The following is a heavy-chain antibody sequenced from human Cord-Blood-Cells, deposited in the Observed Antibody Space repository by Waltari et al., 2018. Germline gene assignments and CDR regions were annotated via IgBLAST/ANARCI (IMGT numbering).Heavy chain of an antibody. J-gene: IGHJ4*02. CDR1: GGSFSGYY. D-gene: IGHD3-10*01. V-gene: IGHV4-34*01. CDR2: INHGGST. CDR3: ARGGSDYYGSGSYLHFDY. Sequence: QVQLQQWGAGLLKPSETLSPTCAVSGGSFSGYYWSWIRLPPGKGREWIGEINHGGSTNYHPSLKSRVTISVDTSKNQFSLKLSSVTAADTAVYYCARGGSDYYGSGSYLHFDYWGQGTLVTVSS.